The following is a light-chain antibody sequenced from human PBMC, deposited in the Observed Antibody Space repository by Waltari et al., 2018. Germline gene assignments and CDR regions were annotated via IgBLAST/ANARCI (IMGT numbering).Light chain of an antibody. CDR1: QSLLHSNGYNY. CDR2: LTS. Sequence: DIVMTQSPLSLPVTPGEPASISCRSSQSLLHSNGYNYLDWYLQKPGQSPQVLIYLTSNRASGVPDRFSCSGSGTDFTLKISRVDAEDVGVYYCMQALQTPRTFGQGTRLEIK. J-gene: IGKJ2*01. V-gene: IGKV2-28*01. CDR3: MQALQTPRT.